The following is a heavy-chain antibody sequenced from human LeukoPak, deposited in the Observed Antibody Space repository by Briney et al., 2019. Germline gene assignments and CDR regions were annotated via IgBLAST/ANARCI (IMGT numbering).Heavy chain of an antibody. V-gene: IGHV3-7*01. CDR1: GFTFSYYW. CDR2: IKQDGSET. J-gene: IGHJ6*03. CDR3: ARGIAVAAYYYYMDV. Sequence: PGGSLRLSCAASGFTFSYYWMSWVRQAPGKGLEWVANIKQDGSETYYVDSVKGRFTISRDNAKNSLYLQMNSLRAEDTAVYYCARGIAVAAYYYYMDVWGKGTTVTVSS. D-gene: IGHD6-13*01.